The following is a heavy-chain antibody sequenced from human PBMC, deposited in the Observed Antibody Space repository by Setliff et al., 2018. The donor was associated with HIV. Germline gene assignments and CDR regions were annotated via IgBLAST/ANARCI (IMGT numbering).Heavy chain of an antibody. D-gene: IGHD6-6*01. Sequence: SETLSLTCTVSGGSISSHNWTWIRQPPGKELEWIGSIYYSGSPNYNPSLKSRVTMSVDTSKNQFSLKLTSVTAADTAVYFCARTDHTSSSDFWGQGTLVTVSS. CDR2: IYYSGSP. V-gene: IGHV4-59*11. CDR3: ARTDHTSSSDF. CDR1: GGSISSHN. J-gene: IGHJ4*02.